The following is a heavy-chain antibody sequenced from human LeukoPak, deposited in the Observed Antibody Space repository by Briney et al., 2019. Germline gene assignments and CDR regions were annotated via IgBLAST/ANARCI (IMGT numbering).Heavy chain of an antibody. J-gene: IGHJ6*02. CDR1: GLTASTSH. V-gene: IGHV3-66*01. D-gene: IGHD6-19*01. CDR2: FYSSGNT. CDR3: AACGVPGTSALSYHYGMDV. Sequence: GGSLRLSCAASGLTASTSHMTWVRQPPGKGLEWVSAFYSSGNTYYADSVKGRFSISKDNSKNTLYLQLDSLRVEDTGVYYCAACGVPGTSALSYHYGMDVWGPGATVIVSS.